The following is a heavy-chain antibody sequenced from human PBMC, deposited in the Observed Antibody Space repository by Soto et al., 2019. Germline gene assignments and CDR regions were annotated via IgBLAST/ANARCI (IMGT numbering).Heavy chain of an antibody. V-gene: IGHV3-23*01. D-gene: IGHD2-15*01. CDR2: ISGSGGST. CDR3: AKDLGYCSGGSCYSPFQH. Sequence: GGSLRLSCAASGFTFSSYAMSWVRQAPGKGLEWVSAISGSGGSTYYADSVKGRFTISRDNSKNTLYLQMNSLRAEDTAVYYCAKDLGYCSGGSCYSPFQHWGQSTLVTVSS. CDR1: GFTFSSYA. J-gene: IGHJ1*01.